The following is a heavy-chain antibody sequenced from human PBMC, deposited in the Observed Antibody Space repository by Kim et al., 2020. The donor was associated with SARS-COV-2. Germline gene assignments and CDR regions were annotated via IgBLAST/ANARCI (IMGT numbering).Heavy chain of an antibody. J-gene: IGHJ6*03. CDR1: GGSFSGYY. CDR3: ARRGYSYGPAHYYYMDV. V-gene: IGHV4-34*01. Sequence: SETLSLTCAVYGGSFSGYYWSWIRHPPGKGLEWIGEINHSGSTNYNPSLKSRVTISVDTSKNQFSLKLSSVTAADTAVYYCARRGYSYGPAHYYYMDVWG. CDR2: INHSGST. D-gene: IGHD5-18*01.